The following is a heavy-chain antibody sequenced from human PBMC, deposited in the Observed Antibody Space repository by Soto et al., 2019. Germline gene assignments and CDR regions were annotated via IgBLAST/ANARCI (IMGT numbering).Heavy chain of an antibody. V-gene: IGHV4-59*12. J-gene: IGHJ6*03. CDR3: AGPKTYYDFWSGYYRKQYYYYMDV. D-gene: IGHD3-3*01. CDR1: GGSIRSYC. Sequence: SETLSLTCTVSGGSIRSYCWTWIRQPPGEGLEWIGCICHSGTTNYNPSLKSRVTISVDTSKNQFSLKLSSVTAADTAVYYCAGPKTYYDFWSGYYRKQYYYYMDVWGKGTMVTAP. CDR2: ICHSGTT.